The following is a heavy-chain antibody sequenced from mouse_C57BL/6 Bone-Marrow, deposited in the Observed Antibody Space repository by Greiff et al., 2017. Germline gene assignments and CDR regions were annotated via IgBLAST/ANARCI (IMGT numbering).Heavy chain of an antibody. CDR2: IDPSDSYT. CDR3: ARITTVVATDYAMDY. V-gene: IGHV1-59*01. J-gene: IGHJ4*01. Sequence: QVQLQQSGAELVRPGTSVKLSCKASGYTFTSYWMHWVKQRPGQGLEWIGVIDPSDSYTNYNQKFKGKSTLTVEPSSSQAFMQLSSLTSEDSAVYYCARITTVVATDYAMDYWGQGTSVTVSS. CDR1: GYTFTSYW. D-gene: IGHD1-1*01.